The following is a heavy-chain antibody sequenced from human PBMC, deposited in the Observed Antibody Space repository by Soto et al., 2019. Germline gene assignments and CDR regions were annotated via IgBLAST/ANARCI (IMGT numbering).Heavy chain of an antibody. D-gene: IGHD5-18*01. V-gene: IGHV1-69*13. CDR1: GGTFSSYA. J-gene: IGHJ6*01. CDR3: ARDSDTAMVTHYYYYGMDV. Sequence: SVKGCFKASGGTFSSYAISWVRQAPGRGLEWMGGIIPIFGTANYSQKFQGRVTITADESTSTAYMGLSSLRSEDTAVYYCARDSDTAMVTHYYYYGMDVWGQGTTVTVSS. CDR2: IIPIFGTA.